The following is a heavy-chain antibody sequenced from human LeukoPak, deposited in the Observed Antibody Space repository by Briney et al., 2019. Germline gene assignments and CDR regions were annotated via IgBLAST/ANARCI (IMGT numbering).Heavy chain of an antibody. CDR2: ISGSGGST. Sequence: PGGSLRLSCAASGFTFSSSGMTWVRQAPGKGLELVSAISGSGGSTYYPDSVKGRFTISRHNSKNTLYLQMNSLRAEDTAVYYCAKTGPYYFEFWGQGTLVTVSS. CDR3: AKTGPYYFEF. V-gene: IGHV3-23*01. CDR1: GFTFSSSG. J-gene: IGHJ4*02.